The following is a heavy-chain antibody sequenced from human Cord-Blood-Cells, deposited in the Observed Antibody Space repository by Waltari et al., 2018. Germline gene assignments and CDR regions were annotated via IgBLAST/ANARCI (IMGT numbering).Heavy chain of an antibody. J-gene: IGHJ5*02. CDR3: ARVGGSGSYNWFDP. D-gene: IGHD3-10*01. Sequence: EVQLVESGGGLIQPGGSLRLSCAASGFTGSSNSIHWVRQAPGKGLEWVSVIYSGGSTYYADSVKGRFTISRDNSKNTLYLQMNSLRAEDTAVYYCARVGGSGSYNWFDPWGQGTLVTVSS. CDR2: IYSGGST. V-gene: IGHV3-53*01. CDR1: GFTGSSNS.